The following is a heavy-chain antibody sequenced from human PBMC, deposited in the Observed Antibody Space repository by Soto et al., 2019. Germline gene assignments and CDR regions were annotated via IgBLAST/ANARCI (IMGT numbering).Heavy chain of an antibody. V-gene: IGHV3-21*01. CDR3: ASDRDYYGSGSYYNDGAGY. D-gene: IGHD3-10*01. CDR1: GFTLSSYS. Sequence: GGSLRLSCAASGFTLSSYSMNWVRQAPGKGLEWVSSISSSSSYIYYADSVKGRFTISRDNAKNSLYLQMNSLRAEDTAVYYCASDRDYYGSGSYYNDGAGYWGQGTLVTVSS. CDR2: ISSSSSYI. J-gene: IGHJ4*02.